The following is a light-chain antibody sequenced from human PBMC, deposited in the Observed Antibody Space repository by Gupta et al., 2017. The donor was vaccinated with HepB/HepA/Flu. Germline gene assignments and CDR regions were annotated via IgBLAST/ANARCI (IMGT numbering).Light chain of an antibody. J-gene: IGKJ4*01. CDR2: AAS. V-gene: IGKV1-6*01. Sequence: ATQMTQSPSSLSASVGDRVIITCRASQGIRNDLGWYQQKPGKAPKLLIYAASNLESGVPSRFSGSGSGTDFTLTIRSLQPEDFATYYCLQDYNYPLTFGGGTKVEIK. CDR3: LQDYNYPLT. CDR1: QGIRND.